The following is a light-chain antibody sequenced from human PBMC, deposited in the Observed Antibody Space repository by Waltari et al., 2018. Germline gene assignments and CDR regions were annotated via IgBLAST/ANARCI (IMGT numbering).Light chain of an antibody. Sequence: EIVLTQSPGTLSLSPGDRATLSCRASQSVSSNFLAWYQQKPGQAPRLLIYGASSRATGIPDKFSGSGYGTDFTLTINRLEPEDFAVYYCQQYGRSPLTFGGGTKVEIK. CDR3: QQYGRSPLT. CDR1: QSVSSNF. CDR2: GAS. J-gene: IGKJ4*01. V-gene: IGKV3-20*01.